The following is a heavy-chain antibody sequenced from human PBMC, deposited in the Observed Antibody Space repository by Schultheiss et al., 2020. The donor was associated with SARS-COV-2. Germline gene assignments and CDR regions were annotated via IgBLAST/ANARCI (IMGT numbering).Heavy chain of an antibody. CDR2: ISGSGGST. CDR3: ARGDIAAAGIDY. Sequence: GGSLRLSCAASGFTVSSNYMSWVRQAPGKGLEWVSAISGSGGSTYYADSVKGRFTISRHNSKNTLYLQMNSLRAEDTAVYYCARGDIAAAGIDYWGQGTLVTVSS. V-gene: IGHV3-53*04. CDR1: GFTVSSNY. J-gene: IGHJ4*02. D-gene: IGHD6-13*01.